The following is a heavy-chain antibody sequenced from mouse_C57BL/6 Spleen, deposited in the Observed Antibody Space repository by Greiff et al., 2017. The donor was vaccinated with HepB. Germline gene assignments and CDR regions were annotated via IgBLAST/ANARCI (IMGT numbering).Heavy chain of an antibody. CDR2: IYPRSGNT. D-gene: IGHD2-5*01. V-gene: IGHV1-81*01. CDR1: GYTFTSYG. J-gene: IGHJ3*01. Sequence: VQLQQSGAELARPGASVKLSCKASGYTFTSYGISWVKQRTGQGLEWIGEIYPRSGNTYYNEKFKGKATLTADKSSSTAYMELRSLTSEDSAVYFCAGGGYSNYPAEFDYWGQGTLVTVSA. CDR3: AGGGYSNYPAEFDY.